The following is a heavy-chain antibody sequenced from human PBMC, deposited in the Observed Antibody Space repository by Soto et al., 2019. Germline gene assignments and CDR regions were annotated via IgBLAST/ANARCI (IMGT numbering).Heavy chain of an antibody. V-gene: IGHV3-33*01. Sequence: QVQLVESGGGVVQPGRSLRLSCAASGFTFSSYGMHWVRQAPGKGLEWVAVIWYDGSNKYYADSVKGRFTISRDNSKNTLYLQMNSLRAEDTAVYYCARELRTMVRGAIDYWGQGTLVTVSS. J-gene: IGHJ4*02. CDR3: ARELRTMVRGAIDY. CDR2: IWYDGSNK. D-gene: IGHD3-10*01. CDR1: GFTFSSYG.